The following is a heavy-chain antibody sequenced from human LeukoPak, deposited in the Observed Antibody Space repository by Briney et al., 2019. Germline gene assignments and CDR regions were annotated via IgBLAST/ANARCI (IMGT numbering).Heavy chain of an antibody. J-gene: IGHJ3*02. V-gene: IGHV3-21*01. CDR3: ARIATSRNAFDI. D-gene: IGHD1-26*01. CDR2: ISSSSYI. Sequence: PGGTLRLSCAASGFTFSSHGMNWVRQAPGKGLEWVSSISSSSYIYYADSVKGRFTISRDNAKNSLYLQMNSLRAEDTAVYYCARIATSRNAFDIWGQGTMVTVSS. CDR1: GFTFSSHG.